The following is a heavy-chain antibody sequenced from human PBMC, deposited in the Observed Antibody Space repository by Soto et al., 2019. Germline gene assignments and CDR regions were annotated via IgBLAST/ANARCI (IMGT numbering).Heavy chain of an antibody. Sequence: EVQLVESGGGLVKPGGSLRLSCAASGFTFSSYSMNWVRQAPGKGLEWVSSISSSSSYIYYADSVKGRFTISRDNAKNSLYLQMTGLGAEDTAVYYCARESGYYTYGMDVWGQGTTVTVSS. CDR2: ISSSSSYI. CDR3: ARESGYYTYGMDV. V-gene: IGHV3-21*01. D-gene: IGHD3-3*01. CDR1: GFTFSSYS. J-gene: IGHJ6*02.